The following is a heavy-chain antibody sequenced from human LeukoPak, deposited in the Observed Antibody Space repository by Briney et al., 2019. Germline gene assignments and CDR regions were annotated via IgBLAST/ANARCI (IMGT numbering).Heavy chain of an antibody. CDR1: GGSISSGDYY. V-gene: IGHV4-30-4*01. J-gene: IGHJ4*02. Sequence: PSETLSLTCTVSGGSISSGDYYWSWIRQPPGKGLEWIGYIYYSGSTYYNPSLKSRVTISVDTSKNQFSLKLSSVTAADTAVYYCARGADYYDSSGYPLFYFDYWGQGTLVTVSS. CDR3: ARGADYYDSSGYPLFYFDY. D-gene: IGHD3-22*01. CDR2: IYYSGST.